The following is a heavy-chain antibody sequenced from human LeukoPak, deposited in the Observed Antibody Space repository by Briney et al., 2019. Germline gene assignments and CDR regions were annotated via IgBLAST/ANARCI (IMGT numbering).Heavy chain of an antibody. CDR2: ISSSSSYI. CDR1: GFTFSSYS. D-gene: IGHD6-19*01. CDR3: ARLQAVAGFFDY. Sequence: GGSLRLSCAASGFTFSSYSMNWVRQAPGKGLEWVSSISSSSSYICYADSVKGRFTISRDNAKNSLYLQMNSLRAEDTAVYYCARLQAVAGFFDYWGQGTLVTVSS. V-gene: IGHV3-21*01. J-gene: IGHJ4*02.